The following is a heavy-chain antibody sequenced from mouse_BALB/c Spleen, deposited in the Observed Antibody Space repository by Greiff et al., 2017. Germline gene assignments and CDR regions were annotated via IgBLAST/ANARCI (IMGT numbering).Heavy chain of an antibody. CDR2: ISSGGSYT. Sequence: EVNLVESGGGLVKPGGSLKLSCAASGFTFSSYAMSWVRQSPEKRLEWVAEISSGGSYTYYPDTVTGRFTISRDNAKNTLYLEMSSLRSEDTAMYYCARRGITTRRDYYAMDYWGQGTSVTVAS. V-gene: IGHV5-9-4*01. J-gene: IGHJ4*01. CDR1: GFTFSSYA. D-gene: IGHD2-4*01. CDR3: ARRGITTRRDYYAMDY.